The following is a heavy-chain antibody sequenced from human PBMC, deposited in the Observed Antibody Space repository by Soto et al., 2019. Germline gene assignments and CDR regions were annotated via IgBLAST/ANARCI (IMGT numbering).Heavy chain of an antibody. Sequence: PGGSLRLSCAASGFTFSSYEMNWVRQAPGKGLEWVSYISSSGSTIYYADSVKGRFTISRDNAKNSLYLQMNSLRAEDTAVYYCARATYSSGWYNWFDPWGQGTLVTVSS. J-gene: IGHJ5*02. CDR3: ARATYSSGWYNWFDP. CDR2: ISSSGSTI. CDR1: GFTFSSYE. V-gene: IGHV3-48*03. D-gene: IGHD6-19*01.